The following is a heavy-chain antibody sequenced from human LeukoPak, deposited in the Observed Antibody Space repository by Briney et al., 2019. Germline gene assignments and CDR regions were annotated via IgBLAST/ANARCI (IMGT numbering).Heavy chain of an antibody. D-gene: IGHD3-22*01. Sequence: GGSLRLSCAASGFTFSRYSMNWVRQTPGKGLEWVSSISSSSTYIYYADSVKGRFTISRDNSKNTLYLQMNSLRAEDTAVYYCARDGSYDSSINYWGQGTLVTVSS. V-gene: IGHV3-21*01. CDR3: ARDGSYDSSINY. CDR1: GFTFSRYS. J-gene: IGHJ4*02. CDR2: ISSSSTYI.